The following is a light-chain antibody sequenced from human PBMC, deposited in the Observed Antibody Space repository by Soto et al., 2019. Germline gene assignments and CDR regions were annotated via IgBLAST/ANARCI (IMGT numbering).Light chain of an antibody. CDR1: QSVSSN. CDR2: GAS. V-gene: IGKV3-15*01. CDR3: QQYNNWPPWT. J-gene: IGKJ1*01. Sequence: EIVMTQSPATLSVSPGERATLSCRASQSVSSNLAWYQQKPGQAPSLLIYGASTRATGVPARFSGSGSGTEFTVTISSLQYEDFAVYDCQQYNNWPPWTFGQGTKVDLK.